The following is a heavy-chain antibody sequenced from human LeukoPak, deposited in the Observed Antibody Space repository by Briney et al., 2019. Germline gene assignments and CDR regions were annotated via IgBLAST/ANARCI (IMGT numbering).Heavy chain of an antibody. Sequence: ASVKVSCKASGYTFTVYYMHWVRQAPGQGLEWMGRINPNSGGTNYAQKFQGRVTMTRDTSISTAYMELSRLRSDDTAVYYCAREIPRGYSGYDHFDYWGQGTLVTVSS. D-gene: IGHD5-12*01. CDR1: GYTFTVYY. CDR2: INPNSGGT. J-gene: IGHJ4*02. CDR3: AREIPRGYSGYDHFDY. V-gene: IGHV1-2*06.